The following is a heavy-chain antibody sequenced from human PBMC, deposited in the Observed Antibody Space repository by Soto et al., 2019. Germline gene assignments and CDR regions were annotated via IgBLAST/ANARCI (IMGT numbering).Heavy chain of an antibody. Sequence: GGSLRLSCAASGFTVSSNYMSWVRQAPGKGLEWVSVIYSGGSTYYADSVKGRFTISRDNSKNTLYLQMNSLRAEDTAVYYCARVAPDPMITFGGVIVSWFDPWGQGTLVTVSS. CDR1: GFTVSSNY. J-gene: IGHJ5*02. CDR3: ARVAPDPMITFGGVIVSWFDP. V-gene: IGHV3-53*01. CDR2: IYSGGST. D-gene: IGHD3-16*02.